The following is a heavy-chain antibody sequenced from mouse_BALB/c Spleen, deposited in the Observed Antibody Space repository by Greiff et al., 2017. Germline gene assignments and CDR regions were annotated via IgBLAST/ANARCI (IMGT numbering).Heavy chain of an antibody. D-gene: IGHD1-1*01. J-gene: IGHJ4*01. Sequence: VQLKQSGPGLVKPSQSLSLTCTVTGYSITSDYAWNWIRQFPGNKLEWMGYISYSGSTSYNPSLKSRISITRDTSKNQFFLQLNSVTTEDTATYYCARWSYGAQYAMDYWGQGTSVTVSS. CDR2: ISYSGST. CDR3: ARWSYGAQYAMDY. CDR1: GYSITSDYA. V-gene: IGHV3-2*02.